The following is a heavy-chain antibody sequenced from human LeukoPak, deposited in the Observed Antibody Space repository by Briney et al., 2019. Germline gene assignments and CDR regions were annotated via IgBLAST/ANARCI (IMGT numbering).Heavy chain of an antibody. CDR2: ISAYNGNT. CDR1: GYTFTSYG. J-gene: IGHJ4*02. V-gene: IGHV1-18*01. Sequence: ASVKVSCKASGYTFTSYGISWVRQAPGQGLEWMGWISAYNGNTNYAQRLQGRVTMTEDTSTDTAYMELSSLRSEDTAVYYCATATYDSSGYYFDFWGQGILVTVSS. D-gene: IGHD3-22*01. CDR3: ATATYDSSGYYFDF.